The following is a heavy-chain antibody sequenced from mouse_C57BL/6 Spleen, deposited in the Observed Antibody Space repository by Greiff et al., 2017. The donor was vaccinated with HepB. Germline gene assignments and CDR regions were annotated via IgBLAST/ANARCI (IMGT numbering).Heavy chain of an antibody. J-gene: IGHJ1*03. V-gene: IGHV1-54*01. Sequence: QVQLQQSGAELVRPGTSVKVSCKASGYAFTNYLIEWVKQRPGQGLEWIGVINPGSGGTNYNEKFKGKATLTADKSSSTAYMQLSSLTSEDSAVYFCRYYYGSSYGYFDVWGTGTTVTVSS. D-gene: IGHD1-1*01. CDR3: RYYYGSSYGYFDV. CDR2: INPGSGGT. CDR1: GYAFTNYL.